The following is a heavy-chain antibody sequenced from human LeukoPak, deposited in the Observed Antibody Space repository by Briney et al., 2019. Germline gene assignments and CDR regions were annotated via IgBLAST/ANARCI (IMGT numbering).Heavy chain of an antibody. D-gene: IGHD1-20*01. Sequence: SQTLSLTCTVSGGSISSGGYYWSWIRQHPGKGLEWIGYIYYSGSTYYNPSLKSRVTISVDTSKNQFSLKLSSVTAADTAVYYCARGRHRLITTGDYWGQGTLVTVSS. J-gene: IGHJ4*02. CDR3: ARGRHRLITTGDY. CDR1: GGSISSGGYY. V-gene: IGHV4-31*03. CDR2: IYYSGST.